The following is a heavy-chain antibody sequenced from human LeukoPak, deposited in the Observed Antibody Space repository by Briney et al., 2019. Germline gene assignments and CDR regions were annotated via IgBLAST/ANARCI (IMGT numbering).Heavy chain of an antibody. D-gene: IGHD3-9*01. V-gene: IGHV3-30*02. CDR3: AKDKGAYYDILTGYYRDAFDI. Sequence: GGSLRLSCAASGFTFSSYGMHWVRQAPGKGLEWVAFIRYDGSNKYYADSVKGRFTISRDNSKNTLYLQMNSLRAEDTAVYYCAKDKGAYYDILTGYYRDAFDIWGQGTMVTVSS. CDR1: GFTFSSYG. CDR2: IRYDGSNK. J-gene: IGHJ3*02.